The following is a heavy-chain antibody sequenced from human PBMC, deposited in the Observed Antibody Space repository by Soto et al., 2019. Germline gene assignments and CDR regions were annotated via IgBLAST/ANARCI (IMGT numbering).Heavy chain of an antibody. CDR1: GFSFSDYA. Sequence: EVHLLESGGALVQPGGSLTLSCAASGFSFSDYAMSWVRQAPGKGVEWVSSISRTGDSAYYAESVKCRVAISRDRSKNRLSLHMNSLRVEDTAVYYCAKGPDGSGYYHNWFDSWGQGTLITVSS. CDR2: ISRTGDSA. V-gene: IGHV3-23*01. J-gene: IGHJ5*01. D-gene: IGHD3-22*01. CDR3: AKGPDGSGYYHNWFDS.